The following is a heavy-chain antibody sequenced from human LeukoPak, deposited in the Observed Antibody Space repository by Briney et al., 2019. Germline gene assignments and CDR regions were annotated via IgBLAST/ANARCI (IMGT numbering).Heavy chain of an antibody. J-gene: IGHJ5*02. CDR1: GYTFTSYG. D-gene: IGHD3-22*01. Sequence: SVKVSCKASGYTFTSYGTSWVRQAPGQGLEWMGGIIPIFGTANYAQKFQGRVTITADESTSTAYMELSSLRSEDTAVYYCAREGGYLAWFDPWGQGTLVTVSS. CDR3: AREGGYLAWFDP. CDR2: IIPIFGTA. V-gene: IGHV1-69*13.